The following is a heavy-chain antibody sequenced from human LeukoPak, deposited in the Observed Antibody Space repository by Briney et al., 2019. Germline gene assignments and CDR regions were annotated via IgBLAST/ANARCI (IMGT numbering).Heavy chain of an antibody. J-gene: IGHJ3*02. D-gene: IGHD3-3*01. CDR3: ARVGEWSHLDAFDI. Sequence: PSETLSLTCTVSGGSLSSYYWSWIRQPPGKGLEWIGYIYYSGSTNYNPSLKSRVTISVDTSKNQFSLKLSSVTAADTAVYYCARVGEWSHLDAFDIWGQGTMVTVSS. CDR1: GGSLSSYY. CDR2: IYYSGST. V-gene: IGHV4-59*01.